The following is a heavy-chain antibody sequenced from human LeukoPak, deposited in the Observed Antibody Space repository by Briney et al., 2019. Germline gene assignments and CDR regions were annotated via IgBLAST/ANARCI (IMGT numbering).Heavy chain of an antibody. J-gene: IGHJ5*02. CDR3: TRSITMSFENWFDP. Sequence: GGSLRLSCAASGFTFSSYAMSWFRQAPGKGLEWVGFIRSKAYGGTTEYAASVKGRFTISRDDSKSIAYLQMNSLKTEDTAVYYCTRSITMSFENWFDPWGQGTLVTVSS. D-gene: IGHD3-10*02. CDR1: GFTFSSYA. CDR2: IRSKAYGGTT. V-gene: IGHV3-49*03.